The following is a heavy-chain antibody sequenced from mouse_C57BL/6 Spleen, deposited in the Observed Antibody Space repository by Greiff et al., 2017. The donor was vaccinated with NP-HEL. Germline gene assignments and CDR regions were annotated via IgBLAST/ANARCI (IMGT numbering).Heavy chain of an antibody. J-gene: IGHJ4*01. CDR1: GYTFTDYY. D-gene: IGHD2-4*01. V-gene: IGHV1-26*01. CDR2: INPNNGGT. Sequence: VQLQQSGPELVKSGASVKISCKASGYTFTDYYMNWVKQSHGKSLEWIGDINPNNGGTSYNQKFKGKATLTVDKSSSTAYMELRSLTSEDSAVYYCARQLYYDYDGVYAMDYWGQGTSVTVSS. CDR3: ARQLYYDYDGVYAMDY.